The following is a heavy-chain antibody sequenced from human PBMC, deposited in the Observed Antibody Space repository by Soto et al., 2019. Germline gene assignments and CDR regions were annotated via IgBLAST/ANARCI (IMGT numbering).Heavy chain of an antibody. CDR1: GGSISSYY. J-gene: IGHJ4*02. D-gene: IGHD3-10*01. CDR2: IYYSGST. V-gene: IGHV4-59*08. Sequence: QVQLQESGPGLVKPSETLSLTCTVSGGSISSYYWSWIRQPPGKGLEWIGYIYYSGSTNYNPSLESRVTISVDTSKNQFSLKLSSVTAADTAVYYCARLGAYYYGSGTEFDYWGQGTLVTVSS. CDR3: ARLGAYYYGSGTEFDY.